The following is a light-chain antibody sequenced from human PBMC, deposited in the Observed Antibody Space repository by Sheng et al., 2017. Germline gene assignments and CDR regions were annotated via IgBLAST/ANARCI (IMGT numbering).Light chain of an antibody. J-gene: IGLJ2*01. CDR3: SSYTSSSTVV. CDR2: DVS. Sequence: QSALTQPASVSGSPGQSITISCTGTSSDVGGYNYVSWYQQHPGKAPKLMIYDVSKRPSGVSNRFSGSKSGNTASLTISGLQAEDEADYYCSSYTSSSTVVFG. V-gene: IGLV2-14*01. CDR1: SSDVGGYNY.